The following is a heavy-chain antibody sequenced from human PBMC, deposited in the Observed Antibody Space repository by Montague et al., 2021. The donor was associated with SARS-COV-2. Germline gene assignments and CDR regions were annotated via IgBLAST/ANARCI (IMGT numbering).Heavy chain of an antibody. CDR1: GGSMRRYY. CDR3: ARRGTGNYEILDY. V-gene: IGHV4-59*01. Sequence: SETLSLTCTTSGGSMRRYYWTWIRQLPGKELEWIGSIYDSGGARYNPSLKGRVSISVDASKNQFSLRVTSVTAADTAVYFCARRGTGNYEILDYWGQGILVTVSS. D-gene: IGHD3-3*01. CDR2: IYDSGGA. J-gene: IGHJ4*02.